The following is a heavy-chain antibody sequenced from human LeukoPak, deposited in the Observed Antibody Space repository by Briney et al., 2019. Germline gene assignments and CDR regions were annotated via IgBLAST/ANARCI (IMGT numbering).Heavy chain of an antibody. D-gene: IGHD2-15*01. CDR2: IYTSGST. V-gene: IGHV4-4*07. Sequence: SETLSLTCTVSGVSISSYYRSWVRQPAGKGLEWIARIYTSGSTNYNPSLKSRVTMSVDTSKNQFSLKLTSVTAADTAVYYCASSQRRSGGSCCFDYWGQGTLVTVSS. J-gene: IGHJ4*02. CDR3: ASSQRRSGGSCCFDY. CDR1: GVSISSYY.